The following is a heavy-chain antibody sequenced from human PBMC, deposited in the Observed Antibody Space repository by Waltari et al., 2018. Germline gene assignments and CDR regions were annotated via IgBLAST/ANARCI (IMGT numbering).Heavy chain of an antibody. V-gene: IGHV3-23*01. Sequence: EVQLWESGGGLVQPGGSLRLSCVASGFTFSNFAMSWVRQAPGKGLEGVSSIAGSGGPTFYADSVKGRFAISRDNSKNTLYLQMNSLRADDTAVYYCTKEDCSSARCYGAVDVWGQGTTVTVS. CDR1: GFTFSNFA. CDR2: IAGSGGPT. D-gene: IGHD2-2*01. CDR3: TKEDCSSARCYGAVDV. J-gene: IGHJ6*02.